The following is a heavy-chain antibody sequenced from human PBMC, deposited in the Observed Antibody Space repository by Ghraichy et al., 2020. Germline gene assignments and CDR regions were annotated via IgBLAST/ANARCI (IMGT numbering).Heavy chain of an antibody. CDR2: ISYDGNKK. V-gene: IGHV3-30*04. CDR1: GFNFNNYA. J-gene: IGHJ4*02. Sequence: LSLTCAASGFNFNNYAMYWVRQAPGKGLEWVALISYDGNKKYDADPVKGRFTISRDNSTNTLYLQMNSLRVEDTAIYYCARGLGRNSWSFGYLGQGILVTFSS. CDR3: ARGLGRNSWSFGY. D-gene: IGHD2-15*01.